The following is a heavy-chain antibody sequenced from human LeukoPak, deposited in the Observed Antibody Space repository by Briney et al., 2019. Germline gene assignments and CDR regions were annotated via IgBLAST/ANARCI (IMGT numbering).Heavy chain of an antibody. CDR3: ARGGGAYYDNSGYYREGSEFDY. V-gene: IGHV4-59*01. D-gene: IGHD3-22*01. CDR2: IYYSGST. Sequence: SETLSLTCTVSGGSISSYYWSWIRQPPGKGLEWIGYIYYSGSTNYNPSLKSRVTISVDTSKNQFSLKLSSVTAADTAVYYCARGGGAYYDNSGYYREGSEFDYWGQGTLVTVSS. CDR1: GGSISSYY. J-gene: IGHJ4*02.